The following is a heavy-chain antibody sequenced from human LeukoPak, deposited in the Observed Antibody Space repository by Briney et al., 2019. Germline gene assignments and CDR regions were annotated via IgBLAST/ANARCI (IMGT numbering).Heavy chain of an antibody. V-gene: IGHV3-30*04. CDR2: ISYDGSNR. Sequence: PGGSLRLSCAASGFTFSNYAMHWVRQAPGTGLEWVALISYDGSNRHYVDSVKGRFTISRDNSKNTLYLQINRLRSEDTAVYYCARDPGSWYLDYWGQGTLVTVSS. CDR1: GFTFSNYA. D-gene: IGHD6-13*01. CDR3: ARDPGSWYLDY. J-gene: IGHJ4*02.